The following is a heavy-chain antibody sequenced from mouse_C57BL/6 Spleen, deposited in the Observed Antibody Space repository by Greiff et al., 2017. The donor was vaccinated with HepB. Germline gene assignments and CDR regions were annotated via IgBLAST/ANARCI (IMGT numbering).Heavy chain of an antibody. CDR3: AREGPYYGSRGLYWYFDV. CDR2: INYDGSST. CDR1: GFTFSDYY. J-gene: IGHJ1*03. D-gene: IGHD1-1*01. Sequence: EVKVVESEGGLVQPGSSMKLSCTASGFTFSDYYMAWVRQVPEKGLEWVANINYDGSSTYYLDSLKSRFIISRDNAKNILYLQMSSLKSEDTATYYCAREGPYYGSRGLYWYFDVWGTGTTVTVSS. V-gene: IGHV5-16*01.